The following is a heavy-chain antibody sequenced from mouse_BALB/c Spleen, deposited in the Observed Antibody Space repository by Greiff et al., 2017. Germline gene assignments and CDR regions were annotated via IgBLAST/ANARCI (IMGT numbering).Heavy chain of an antibody. CDR1: GFSLTSYG. V-gene: IGHV2-9*02. J-gene: IGHJ4*01. CDR3: ARDYLLAMDY. CDR2: IWAGGST. Sequence: VKVVESGPGLVAPSQSLSITCTVSGFSLTSYGVHWVRQPPGKGLEWLGVIWAGGSTNYNSALMSRLSISKDNSKSQVFLKMNSLQTDDTAMYYCARDYLLAMDYWGQGTSVTVSS.